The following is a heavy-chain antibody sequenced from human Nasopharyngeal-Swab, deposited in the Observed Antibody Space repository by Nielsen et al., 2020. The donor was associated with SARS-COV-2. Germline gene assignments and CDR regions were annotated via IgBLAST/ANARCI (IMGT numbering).Heavy chain of an antibody. Sequence: SETLSLTCTVSGGSISSGGYYWSWIRQPPGKGLEWIGEINHSGSTNYNPSLKSRVTISVDTSKNQFSLKLSSVTAADTAVYYCARGYYDSSGYYYPFDYWGQGTLVTVSS. CDR2: INHSGST. CDR1: GGSISSGGYY. D-gene: IGHD3-22*01. CDR3: ARGYYDSSGYYYPFDY. V-gene: IGHV4-39*07. J-gene: IGHJ4*02.